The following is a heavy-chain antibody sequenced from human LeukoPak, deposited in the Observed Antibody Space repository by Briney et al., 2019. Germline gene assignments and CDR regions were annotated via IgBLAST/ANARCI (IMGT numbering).Heavy chain of an antibody. Sequence: ASVKVSCKASGYTFTSYGISWVRQAPGQGLEWMGWISAYNGNTNYAQKLQGRVTMTTDTSTSTAYMELRSLRSDDTAVYYCARDLGTTGAYYYYYYMDVWGKGTTVTVSS. CDR1: GYTFTSYG. CDR3: ARDLGTTGAYYYYYYMDV. D-gene: IGHD1-1*01. CDR2: ISAYNGNT. V-gene: IGHV1-18*01. J-gene: IGHJ6*03.